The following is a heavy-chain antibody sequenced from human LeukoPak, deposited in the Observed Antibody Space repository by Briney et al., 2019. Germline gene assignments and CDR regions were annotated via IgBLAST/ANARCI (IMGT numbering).Heavy chain of an antibody. Sequence: GGSLRLSCAASGFTFSTYSMNWVRQAPGKGLEWVSSIGGSSSSIYYADSVKGRFTISRDNAKNSLYLQMNSLRTEDSAAYYCARELEEAFDSWGQGTMVTVSS. J-gene: IGHJ3*02. CDR2: IGGSSSSI. D-gene: IGHD3-3*01. CDR3: ARELEEAFDS. V-gene: IGHV3-21*01. CDR1: GFTFSTYS.